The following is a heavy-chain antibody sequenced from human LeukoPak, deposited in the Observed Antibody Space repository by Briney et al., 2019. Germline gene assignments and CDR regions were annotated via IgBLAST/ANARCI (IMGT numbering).Heavy chain of an antibody. J-gene: IGHJ4*02. CDR1: GFTFSSYE. Sequence: PGGSLRLSCAASGFTFSSYEMNWVRQAPGKGLECVSYISSSGSSIYYADSVKGRFTISRDNAKNSLYLQMNSLRAEDTAVYYCARAGSALPCFDYWGRGTLVTVSS. CDR2: ISSSGSSI. CDR3: ARAGSALPCFDY. V-gene: IGHV3-48*03. D-gene: IGHD6-19*01.